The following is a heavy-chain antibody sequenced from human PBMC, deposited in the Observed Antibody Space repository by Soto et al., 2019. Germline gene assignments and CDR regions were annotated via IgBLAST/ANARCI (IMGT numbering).Heavy chain of an antibody. V-gene: IGHV6-1*01. J-gene: IGHJ4*02. D-gene: IGHD3-16*01. CDR2: TYYRSKWYN. CDR3: AREVPYYESSVSYFDY. CDR1: GDSVSGNSAA. Sequence: LSLTCAISGDSVSGNSAAWNWIRQSPSRGLEWLGRTYYRSKWYNDYAVSVKSRITVTPDTSKNQCSLHLISVTPEDTAVYYCAREVPYYESSVSYFDYWGQGALVTVSS.